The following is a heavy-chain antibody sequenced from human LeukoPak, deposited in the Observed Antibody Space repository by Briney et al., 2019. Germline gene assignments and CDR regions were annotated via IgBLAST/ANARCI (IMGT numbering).Heavy chain of an antibody. J-gene: IGHJ4*02. CDR2: INPNSGGT. CDR3: ARSTYCSGGRCYLWYFNY. V-gene: IGHV1-2*02. Sequence: ASVKVSCKASGYTFTGYYMHWVRQAPGQGLEWMGWINPNSGGTNYAQKFQGRVTMTRDTSISTAYMELSRLRSDDTAVYYCARSTYCSGGRCYLWYFNYWGQGTLVTVSS. CDR1: GYTFTGYY. D-gene: IGHD2-15*01.